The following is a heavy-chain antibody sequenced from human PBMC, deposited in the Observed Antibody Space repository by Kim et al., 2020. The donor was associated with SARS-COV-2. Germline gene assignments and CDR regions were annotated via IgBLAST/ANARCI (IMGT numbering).Heavy chain of an antibody. Sequence: YADSSKGRITMSRDDSKNTLYLQMNSLRAEDTVVYYCACGSGSYYGFGYWGQGTLVTVSS. J-gene: IGHJ4*02. D-gene: IGHD3-10*01. CDR3: ACGSGSYYGFGY. V-gene: IGHV3-30*01.